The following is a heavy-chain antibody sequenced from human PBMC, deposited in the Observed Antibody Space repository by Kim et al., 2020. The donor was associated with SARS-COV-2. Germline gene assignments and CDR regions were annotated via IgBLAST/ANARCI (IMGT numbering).Heavy chain of an antibody. J-gene: IGHJ6*02. Sequence: DFVKGRFTISRENSRNSLYLQMNSLRREDTALYYCAKEIGYYGSGSYAMDVWGRGTTVTVSS. D-gene: IGHD3-10*01. CDR3: AKEIGYYGSGSYAMDV. V-gene: IGHV3-43*01.